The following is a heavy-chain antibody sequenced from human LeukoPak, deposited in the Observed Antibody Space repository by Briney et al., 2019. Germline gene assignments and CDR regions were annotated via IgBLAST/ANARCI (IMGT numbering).Heavy chain of an antibody. J-gene: IGHJ4*02. V-gene: IGHV3-21*01. CDR3: ASATTVVTPFDY. CDR1: GFTFSSYS. CDR2: ISSSSSYI. Sequence: PGGSLRLSCAASGFTFSSYSMNWVRQAPGKGLEWVSSISSSSSYIYYADSVKGRFTISRDNAKNSLYLQMNSLRVEDTGIYYCASATTVVTPFDYWGLGTLVTVSS. D-gene: IGHD4-23*01.